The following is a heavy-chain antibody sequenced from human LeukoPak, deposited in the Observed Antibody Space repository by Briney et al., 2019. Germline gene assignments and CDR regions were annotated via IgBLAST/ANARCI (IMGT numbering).Heavy chain of an antibody. CDR3: ARRADSYYYYMDV. V-gene: IGHV3-20*04. J-gene: IGHJ6*03. CDR2: INWNGGST. Sequence: PGGSLRLSCAASGFTFDDYGMSWVRQAPGKGLEWVSGINWNGGSTGYADSVKGRFTISRDNAKNSLYLQMNSLRPEDTAVYYCARRADSYYYYMDVWGKGTTVTVSS. D-gene: IGHD6-19*01. CDR1: GFTFDDYG.